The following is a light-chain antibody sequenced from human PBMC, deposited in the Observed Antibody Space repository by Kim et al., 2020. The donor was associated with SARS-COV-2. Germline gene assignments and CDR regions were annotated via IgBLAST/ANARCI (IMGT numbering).Light chain of an antibody. V-gene: IGKV4-1*01. CDR1: QSVLYTSNNKNY. CDR3: QQYYATPHT. CDR2: WAS. J-gene: IGKJ2*01. Sequence: DIVMTQSPDSLAVSLGERATINCRSSQSVLYTSNNKNYLGWYQLKPGQPPKVLIYWASTRESGVPDRFSGSGSGTDFTLTISSVQAEDVAVYYCQQYYATPHTFGQGTKLEIK.